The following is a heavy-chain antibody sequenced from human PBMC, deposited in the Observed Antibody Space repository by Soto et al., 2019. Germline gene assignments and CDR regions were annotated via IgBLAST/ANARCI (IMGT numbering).Heavy chain of an antibody. D-gene: IGHD6-13*01. CDR3: ARSLEAAPDYYYYGMDV. J-gene: IGHJ6*02. Sequence: PSETLSLTCTVSGGSISSYYWSWIRQPPGKGLEWIGYIYYSGSTNYNPSLKSRVTISVDTSKNQFSLKLSSVTAADTAVYYCARSLEAAPDYYYYGMDVWGQGTTVTVSS. CDR2: IYYSGST. CDR1: GGSISSYY. V-gene: IGHV4-59*01.